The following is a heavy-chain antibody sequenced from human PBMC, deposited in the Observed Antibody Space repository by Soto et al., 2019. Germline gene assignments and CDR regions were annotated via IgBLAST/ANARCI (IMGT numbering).Heavy chain of an antibody. CDR3: AKGGIYFVSHYSHYGMVF. D-gene: IGHD6-13*01. J-gene: IGHJ6*02. Sequence: GGSLRLSCAASGFTFSSYGMHWVRQAPGKGLEWVAIISYDGSNEYYADSVEGRFTISRDNSKNTLFLQMNSLRAEDTAVYYCAKGGIYFVSHYSHYGMVFRGPGTTVTV. V-gene: IGHV3-30*18. CDR2: ISYDGSNE. CDR1: GFTFSSYG.